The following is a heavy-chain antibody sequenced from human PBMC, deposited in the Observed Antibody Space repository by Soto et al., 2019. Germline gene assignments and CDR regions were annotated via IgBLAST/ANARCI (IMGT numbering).Heavy chain of an antibody. J-gene: IGHJ4*01. CDR3: ARVHVMVVDGSTFEY. CDR2: IYHGGTT. Sequence: SETLSLTCTFSVYSISSGSYWAWIRQPPGKGPEWIASIYHGGTTFYNPSLKSRITISVDTSNNQFSLKLTSVTAADTAVYYCARVHVMVVDGSTFEYWGHRTLVSVS. D-gene: IGHD6-19*01. V-gene: IGHV4-38-2*02. CDR1: VYSISSGSY.